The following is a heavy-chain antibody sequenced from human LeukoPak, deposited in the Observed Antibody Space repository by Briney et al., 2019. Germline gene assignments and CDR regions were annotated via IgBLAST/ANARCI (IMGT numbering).Heavy chain of an antibody. J-gene: IGHJ4*02. CDR1: GFTFSSYS. CDR3: TRDPSPALGFDY. Sequence: GGSLRLSCAASGFTFSSYSMNWVRQAPGKGLEWVSSISSSSSYIYYADSVKGRFTISRDNAKKSLYLQMNSLRAEDTAVYYCTRDPSPALGFDYWGQGTLVTVSS. V-gene: IGHV3-21*01. CDR2: ISSSSSYI.